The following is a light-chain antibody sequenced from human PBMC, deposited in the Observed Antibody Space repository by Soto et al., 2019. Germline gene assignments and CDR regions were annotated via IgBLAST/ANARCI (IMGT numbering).Light chain of an antibody. CDR2: DVT. CDR1: STDIGYYNY. Sequence: QSALTQPRSVSGSPGQSVTISCTGTSTDIGYYNYVSWYQQFPGKAPKLIIFDVTKRPSGVPDRFSGSKSGNTASLTISGLQAEDEAESHCYSYVPNYTGLFGGGTKLTVL. CDR3: YSYVPNYTGL. V-gene: IGLV2-11*01. J-gene: IGLJ2*01.